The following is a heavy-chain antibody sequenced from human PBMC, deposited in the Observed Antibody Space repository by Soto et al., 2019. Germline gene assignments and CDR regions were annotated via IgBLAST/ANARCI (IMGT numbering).Heavy chain of an antibody. CDR3: ARDHPVKYSGSPHFDY. Sequence: QVQLVQSGAEVKKPGASVRVSCKASGYTFTSYGISWVRQAPGQGLEWMGWISAYNGNTNYAQKLQGRVTMTTDTSTSTAYMELRSLRSDDTAVYYCARDHPVKYSGSPHFDYWGQGTLVTVSS. D-gene: IGHD1-26*01. J-gene: IGHJ4*02. CDR2: ISAYNGNT. V-gene: IGHV1-18*04. CDR1: GYTFTSYG.